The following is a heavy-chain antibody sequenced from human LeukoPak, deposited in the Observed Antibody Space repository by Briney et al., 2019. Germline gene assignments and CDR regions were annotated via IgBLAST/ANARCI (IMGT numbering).Heavy chain of an antibody. Sequence: ASVKVSCKTSGYNFNRYTITWVRQAPGQGLEWMGWVSTSNGDASYADKFQGRVTMTTETVTKTAYMELRRLRSGDTAMYFCARVSDTSMVTPGFDSWGQGTLVTVSS. J-gene: IGHJ4*02. CDR1: GYNFNRYT. V-gene: IGHV1-18*01. CDR3: ARVSDTSMVTPGFDS. D-gene: IGHD5-18*01. CDR2: VSTSNGDA.